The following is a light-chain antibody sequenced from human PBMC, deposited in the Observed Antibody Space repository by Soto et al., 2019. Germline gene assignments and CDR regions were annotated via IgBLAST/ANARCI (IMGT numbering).Light chain of an antibody. V-gene: IGLV7-43*01. CDR1: AGAVTSGSY. CDR2: STN. J-gene: IGLJ2*01. Sequence: QTVVTQEPSLTVSPGGTVTLTCASSAGAVTSGSYANWFQQKPGQAPRALIYSTNNRHSWTPAWFSGSLLGGKAVLTLSAVQPEDEAEYYCLLYSGDGQVFGGGTKLTVL. CDR3: LLYSGDGQV.